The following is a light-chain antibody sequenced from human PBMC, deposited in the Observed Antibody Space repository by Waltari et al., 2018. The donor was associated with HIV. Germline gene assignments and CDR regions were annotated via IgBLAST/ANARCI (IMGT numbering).Light chain of an antibody. CDR2: EV. CDR3: SSYTTRSTPDPNWV. CDR1: SSDVGGYNY. V-gene: IGLV2-14*01. Sequence: QSALTQPASVSGSPGQSITISCTGTSSDVGGYNYVSWYQQHPGKAPKLMIFEVSNRFSGSKSVNTASLTISGLQAEDEADYYCSSYTTRSTPDPNWVFGGGTKLTVL. J-gene: IGLJ3*02.